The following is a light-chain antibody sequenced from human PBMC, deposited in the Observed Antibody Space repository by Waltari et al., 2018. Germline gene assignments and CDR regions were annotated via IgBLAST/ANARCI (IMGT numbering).Light chain of an antibody. CDR1: TGEVSSNYY. V-gene: IGLV7-43*01. J-gene: IGLJ3*02. CDR3: LLYYGDARWV. Sequence: QTVVTQEPSLTVSPGGTVTLTCASTTGEVSSNYYPNWLQQKPGQAPTSLIYSTNKRHFWNPARFAVSLLGGRAALTLSHAQPEDEAAYYCLLYYGDARWVFGGGTNLTVL. CDR2: STN.